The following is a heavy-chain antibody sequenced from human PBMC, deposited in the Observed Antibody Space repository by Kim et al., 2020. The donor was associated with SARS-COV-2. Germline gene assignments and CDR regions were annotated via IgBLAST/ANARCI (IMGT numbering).Heavy chain of an antibody. D-gene: IGHD5-12*01. CDR2: IKSKTDGGTI. V-gene: IGHV3-15*01. J-gene: IGHJ4*02. CDR3: TTHYSGGH. Sequence: GGSLRLSCAASGFTFNNAGMNWVRQAPGKGLEWVGRIKSKTDGGTIDYAAPVKGRFTISRDDSENTLYLQMNSLETEDSAVYYCTTHYSGGHWGQGTLVTVSS. CDR1: GFTFNNAG.